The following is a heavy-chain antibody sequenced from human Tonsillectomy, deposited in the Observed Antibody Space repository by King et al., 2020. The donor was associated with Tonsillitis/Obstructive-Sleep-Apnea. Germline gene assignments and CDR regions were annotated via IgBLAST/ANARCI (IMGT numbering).Heavy chain of an antibody. CDR3: ARTKIEYYFDY. V-gene: IGHV3-64*01. CDR1: GFTFSSYA. J-gene: IGHJ4*02. CDR2: ISSNGGST. Sequence: VQLVESGGGLVQPVGSLRLSCAASGFTFSSYAMHWVRQAPGKGLEYVSAISSNGGSTYYANSVKGRFTISRDNSKNTLYLQMGSLRAEDMAVYYCARTKIEYYFDYWGQGTLVTVSS. D-gene: IGHD2-8*01.